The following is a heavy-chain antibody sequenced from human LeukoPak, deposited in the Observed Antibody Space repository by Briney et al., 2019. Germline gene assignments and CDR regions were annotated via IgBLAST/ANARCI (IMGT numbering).Heavy chain of an antibody. V-gene: IGHV4-39*07. Sequence: PSETLSLTCTVSGGSISSSSYYWGWIRQPPGKGLEWIGSIYYSGSTYYNPSLKSRVTISVDTSKNQFSLKLSSVTAADTAVYYCASGMATTPDYWGQGTLVTVSS. D-gene: IGHD5-24*01. CDR2: IYYSGST. CDR3: ASGMATTPDY. J-gene: IGHJ4*02. CDR1: GGSISSSSYY.